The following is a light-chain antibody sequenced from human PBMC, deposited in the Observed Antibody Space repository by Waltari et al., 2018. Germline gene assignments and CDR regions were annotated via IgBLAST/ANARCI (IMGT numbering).Light chain of an antibody. CDR3: QQHGRSLRALT. Sequence: EIVLTPSPGTLSLSPGERATLSCRARRSICSGYLARYQQKHGQAPRLLIYEASSMATGIPDRFSGMGSGTDFTITISRLEPEDFAVYYWQQHGRSLRALTFGPGTKVDIK. V-gene: IGKV3-20*01. J-gene: IGKJ3*01. CDR2: EAS. CDR1: RSICSGY.